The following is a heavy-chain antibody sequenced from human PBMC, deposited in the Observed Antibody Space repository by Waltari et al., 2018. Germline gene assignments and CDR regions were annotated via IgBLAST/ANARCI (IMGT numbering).Heavy chain of an antibody. V-gene: IGHV1-2*02. CDR1: GYTFTGYH. CDR2: INPTSGGT. D-gene: IGHD1-26*01. J-gene: IGHJ4*02. CDR3: ARVGIVGATTALHRIDY. Sequence: QVQLVQSGAEVKKPGASVKVSCKASGYTFTGYHMHGVRQAPGQGLEWRGWINPTSGGTNYAQKFQGRVTMTRDTSISTAYMELSRLRSDDTAVYYCARVGIVGATTALHRIDYWGQGTLVTVSS.